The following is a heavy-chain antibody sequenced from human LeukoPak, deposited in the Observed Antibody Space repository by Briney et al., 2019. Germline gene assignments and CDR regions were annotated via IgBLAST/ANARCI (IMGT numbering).Heavy chain of an antibody. Sequence: GASVKVSCKASGGTFSSYAISWVRQAPGQGLEWMGGIIPIFGTANYAQKFQGRVTITADESTSTAYMELSSLRSEDTAVYYCARSLTMVRGVIIIGYWGQGTLVTVSS. J-gene: IGHJ4*02. CDR1: GGTFSSYA. V-gene: IGHV1-69*13. D-gene: IGHD3-10*01. CDR2: IIPIFGTA. CDR3: ARSLTMVRGVIIIGY.